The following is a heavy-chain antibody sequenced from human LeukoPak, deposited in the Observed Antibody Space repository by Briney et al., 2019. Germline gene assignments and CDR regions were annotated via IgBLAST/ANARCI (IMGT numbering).Heavy chain of an antibody. CDR2: IYPGDSYT. J-gene: IGHJ4*02. CDR1: EYIFTTYW. Sequence: GESLKISCKGSEYIFTTYWIDWVRQMPGKGLEWMGSIYPGDSYTNYSPSFQGHVTISVDESISTAYLQWSSLKASDTAMYYCARRYDFWSIDSWGQGTMVTVSS. D-gene: IGHD3-3*01. V-gene: IGHV5-10-1*01. CDR3: ARRYDFWSIDS.